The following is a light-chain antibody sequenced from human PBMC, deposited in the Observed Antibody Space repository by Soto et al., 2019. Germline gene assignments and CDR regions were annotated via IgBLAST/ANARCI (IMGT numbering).Light chain of an antibody. V-gene: IGKV2-24*01. CDR2: RVS. Sequence: EIVMTQSPLSSAVTLGQPASISCGSSQSLVHSDGNTYLSWLHVGPGPSPRPLIYRVSDRFPGVPDRFTGSGAETNFTLKISRVEAEDVGTYYCMQNTQFPLTFGGGTKVDIK. CDR1: QSLVHSDGNTY. J-gene: IGKJ4*01. CDR3: MQNTQFPLT.